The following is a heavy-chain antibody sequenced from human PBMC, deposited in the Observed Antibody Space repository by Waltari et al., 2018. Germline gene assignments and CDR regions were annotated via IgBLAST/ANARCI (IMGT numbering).Heavy chain of an antibody. CDR1: GGTFSSYA. CDR2: IIPILVIA. J-gene: IGHJ6*03. V-gene: IGHV1-69*04. CDR3: ARGPEQLRPYYYYMDV. D-gene: IGHD5-18*01. Sequence: QVQLVQSGAEVKKPGSSVKVSCKASGGTFSSYAISWVRQAPGQGLEWMGGIIPILVIANYAQKFQGRVTITADESTSTAYMELSSLRSEDTAVYYCARGPEQLRPYYYYMDVWGKGTTVTVSS.